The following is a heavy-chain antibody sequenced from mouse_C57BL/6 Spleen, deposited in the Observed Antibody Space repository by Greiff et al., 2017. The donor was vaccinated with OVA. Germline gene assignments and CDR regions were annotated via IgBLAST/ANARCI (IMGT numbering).Heavy chain of an antibody. CDR3: ARHYYNAMDY. D-gene: IGHD2-12*01. J-gene: IGHJ4*01. CDR2: ISSGSSTI. Sequence: EVKLMESGGGLVKPGGSLKLSCAASGFTFSDYGMHWVRQAPEKGLEWVAYISSGSSTIYYADTVKGRFTISRDNAKNTLFLQMTSLRSEDTAMYYCARHYYNAMDYWGQGTSVTVSS. CDR1: GFTFSDYG. V-gene: IGHV5-17*01.